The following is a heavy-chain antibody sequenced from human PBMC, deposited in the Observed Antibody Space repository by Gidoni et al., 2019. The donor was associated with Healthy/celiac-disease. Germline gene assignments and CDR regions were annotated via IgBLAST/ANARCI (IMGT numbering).Heavy chain of an antibody. CDR3: ARINPTGWAGLYDFWSGHYYYYGMDV. J-gene: IGHJ6*02. D-gene: IGHD3-3*01. CDR2: IFSNDEK. V-gene: IGHV2-26*01. CDR1: GFSLSNARMG. Sequence: QVTLKESGPVLVKPTETLTLTCTVSGFSLSNARMGVSWIRQPPGKALEWLAHIFSNDEKSYSTSLKSRLTISKDTSKSQVVLTMTNMDPVDTATYYCARINPTGWAGLYDFWSGHYYYYGMDVWGQGTTVTVSS.